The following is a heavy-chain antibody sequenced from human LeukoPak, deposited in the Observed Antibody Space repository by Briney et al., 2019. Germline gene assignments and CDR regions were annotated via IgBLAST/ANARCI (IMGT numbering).Heavy chain of an antibody. V-gene: IGHV3-11*04. Sequence: GGSLRLSCAASGFIFSDYYMNWIRQAPGKGLEWVSYISSSGSTIYYADSVKGRFTISRDNARNSLYLQMNSLRAEDTAVYYCATYSILNAREFRYWGQGTLVTVTS. J-gene: IGHJ1*01. CDR1: GFIFSDYY. CDR2: ISSSGSTI. CDR3: ATYSILNAREFRY. D-gene: IGHD4-11*01.